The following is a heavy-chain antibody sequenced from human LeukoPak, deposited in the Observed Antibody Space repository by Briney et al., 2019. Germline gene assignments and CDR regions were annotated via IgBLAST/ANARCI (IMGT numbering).Heavy chain of an antibody. CDR3: ASTYYYDSSGYYYYYCYMDV. D-gene: IGHD3-22*01. J-gene: IGHJ6*03. CDR1: GGSISSYY. CDR2: IYYSGST. V-gene: IGHV4-59*01. Sequence: PSETLSLTCTVSGGSISSYYWSWIRQPPGKGLEWIGYIYYSGSTNYNPSLKSRVTISVDTSKNQFSLKLSSVTAADTAVYYCASTYYYDSSGYYYYYCYMDVWGKGTTVTVSS.